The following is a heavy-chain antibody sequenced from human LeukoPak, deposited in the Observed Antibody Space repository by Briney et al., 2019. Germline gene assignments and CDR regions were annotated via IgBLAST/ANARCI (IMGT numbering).Heavy chain of an antibody. J-gene: IGHJ4*02. CDR1: GVTFSSYS. V-gene: IGHV3-21*01. Sequence: GGSLRLSCAASGVTFSSYSMNWVRQAPGKGLEWVSSISSSSSYMYYADSVKGRFTISRDNAKNSLYLQMNSLRAEDTAVYYCARGYGGVDYWGQGTLVTVSS. CDR3: ARGYGGVDY. D-gene: IGHD5-18*01. CDR2: ISSSSSYM.